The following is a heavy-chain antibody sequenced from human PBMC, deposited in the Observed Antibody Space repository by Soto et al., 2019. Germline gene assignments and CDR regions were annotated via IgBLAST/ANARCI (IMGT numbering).Heavy chain of an antibody. CDR1: GYTFSDYA. CDR2: INIGSATT. CDR3: ARYYYASGGYDDYFDY. J-gene: IGHJ4*02. D-gene: IGHD3-22*01. V-gene: IGHV1-3*04. Sequence: ASVKVSCKASGYTFSDYAIHWVRQAPGQGLEWMGWINIGSATTKYSQRLQDRVIVTRDTSASTAYMELSSLRSEDTAVYYCARYYYASGGYDDYFDYWGQGTLVTSPQ.